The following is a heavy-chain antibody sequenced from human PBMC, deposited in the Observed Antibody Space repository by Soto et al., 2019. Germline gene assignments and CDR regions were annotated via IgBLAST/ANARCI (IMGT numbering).Heavy chain of an antibody. CDR3: TTSGSYTQYYFDY. D-gene: IGHD3-10*01. CDR2: IKSKTDGGTT. Sequence: GGSLRLSCAASGFTFSNAWMSWVRQAPGKGLEWVGRIKSKTDGGTTDYAAPVKGRFTISRDDSKNTLYLQMNSLKTEDTAVYYCTTSGSYTQYYFDYWGQGTLVTVSS. J-gene: IGHJ4*02. V-gene: IGHV3-15*01. CDR1: GFTFSNAW.